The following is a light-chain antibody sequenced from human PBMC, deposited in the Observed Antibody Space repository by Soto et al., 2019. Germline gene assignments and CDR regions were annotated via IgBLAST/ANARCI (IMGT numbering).Light chain of an antibody. CDR2: GNS. Sequence: QSVLTQPPSVSGAPGQRVTISCTGSSSNIGAGYDVHWYQQLPGTAPKLLIYGNSNRPSGVPDRFSGSKSGTSASLAITGLQAEDEPDYYCQSYDSSRSGVFGGGTKLTVL. V-gene: IGLV1-40*01. CDR1: SSNIGAGYD. J-gene: IGLJ3*02. CDR3: QSYDSSRSGV.